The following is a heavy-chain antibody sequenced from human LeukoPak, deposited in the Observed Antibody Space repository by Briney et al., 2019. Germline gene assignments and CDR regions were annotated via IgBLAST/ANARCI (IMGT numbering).Heavy chain of an antibody. CDR3: ARVRRSLIRGAVMSWFDP. CDR1: GGPLTSYY. Sequence: SETLSLTCAVSGGPLTSYYWSWIRQPPGKGLEWIGFIYYRGSTNYNPSLESRVTISVDTSKNRFSLKLSSVTAADTAVYFCARVRRSLIRGAVMSWFDPWGQGTLVTVSS. D-gene: IGHD3-10*01. J-gene: IGHJ5*02. V-gene: IGHV4-59*01. CDR2: IYYRGST.